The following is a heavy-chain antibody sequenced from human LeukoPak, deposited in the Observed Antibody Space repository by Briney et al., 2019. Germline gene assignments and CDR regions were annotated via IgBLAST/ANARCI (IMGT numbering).Heavy chain of an antibody. CDR1: GFSLSTSGMC. J-gene: IGHJ4*02. CDR3: ARIYRYCSTTSCYVPDY. CDR2: IDWDDDK. V-gene: IGHV2-70*11. Sequence: SGPALVKPTQTLTLTCSFSGFSLSTSGMCVSWIRQPPGKALEWLARIDWDDDKYYSTSLKTRLTISKGTSKNQVVLTMTNMDLVDTATYYCARIYRYCSTTSCYVPDYWGQGTLVTVSS. D-gene: IGHD2-2*01.